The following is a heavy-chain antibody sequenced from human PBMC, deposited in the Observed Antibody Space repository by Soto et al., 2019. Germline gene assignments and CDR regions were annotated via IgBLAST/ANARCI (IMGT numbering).Heavy chain of an antibody. D-gene: IGHD3-10*01. V-gene: IGHV2-5*02. CDR2: IYWDDNK. CDR3: AHSSDFGSGSEYFDY. J-gene: IGHJ4*01. Sequence: QITLKESGPPLVNPTQTLTLTCTFSGFSLTANGVGVGWIRQPPGKALEWLALIYWDDNKRYSPSLESRLTITKDTSKNQVVLTLTNMDPVDTGTYFCAHSSDFGSGSEYFDYWGQGTLVAVSS. CDR1: GFSLTANGVG.